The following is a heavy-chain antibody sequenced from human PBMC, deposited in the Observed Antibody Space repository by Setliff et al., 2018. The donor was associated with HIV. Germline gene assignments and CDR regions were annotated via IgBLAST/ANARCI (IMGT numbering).Heavy chain of an antibody. J-gene: IGHJ5*02. CDR2: INHSGNT. CDR3: ARYIVGYYNFWSGFKFDP. V-gene: IGHV4-34*01. D-gene: IGHD3-3*01. Sequence: PSETLSLTCAVYGASFSGYYWSWIRQPPGKGLEWIGEINHSGNTSYNPSLKSRVTMSVDTSKNQFSLKLTSVTAADTALYFCARYIVGYYNFWSGFKFDPWGQGTLVTVSS. CDR1: GASFSGYY.